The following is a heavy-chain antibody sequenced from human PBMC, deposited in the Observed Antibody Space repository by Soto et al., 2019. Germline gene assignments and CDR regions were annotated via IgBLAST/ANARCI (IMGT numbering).Heavy chain of an antibody. Sequence: SQTLSLTCGISGDSVSSNTAAWNWIRQSPSRGLEWLGRTYYRSKWYNDYAISVESRVTITPDTSKNQFSLQLNSVTPDDTAVYYCAKEFSSSASDDYYYYGMDVWGQGTTVTVSS. CDR3: AKEFSSSASDDYYYYGMDV. D-gene: IGHD6-6*01. CDR1: GDSVSSNTAA. V-gene: IGHV6-1*01. J-gene: IGHJ6*02. CDR2: TYYRSKWYN.